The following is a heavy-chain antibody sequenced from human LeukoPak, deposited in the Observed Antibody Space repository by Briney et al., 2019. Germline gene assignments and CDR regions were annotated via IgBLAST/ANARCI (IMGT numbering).Heavy chain of an antibody. V-gene: IGHV4-39*07. CDR3: ATSSGRRSGYYYRFDY. CDR2: IYYSGST. D-gene: IGHD3-22*01. Sequence: SETLSLTCTVSGGSISSSSYYWGWIRQPPGKGLEWIGSIYYSGSTYYNPSLKSRVTISVDTSKNQFSLKLSSMTAADTAVYYCATSSGRRSGYYYRFDYWGQGTLVTVSS. J-gene: IGHJ4*02. CDR1: GGSISSSSYY.